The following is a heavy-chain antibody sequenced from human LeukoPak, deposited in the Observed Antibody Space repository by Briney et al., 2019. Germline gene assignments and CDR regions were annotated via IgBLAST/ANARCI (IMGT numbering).Heavy chain of an antibody. CDR2: ISGGSNNI. CDR1: GFTFSSYA. CDR3: AKDQGIQLWLKYFQH. V-gene: IGHV3-23*01. D-gene: IGHD5-18*01. Sequence: TGGSLGLSCAASGFTFSSYAMSWVRQAPGKGLEWVSSISGGSNNINYAGSVKGRFTTSRDNSQNTLYLQMNSLRADDTAVYYCAKDQGIQLWLKYFQHWGQGTLVTVSS. J-gene: IGHJ1*01.